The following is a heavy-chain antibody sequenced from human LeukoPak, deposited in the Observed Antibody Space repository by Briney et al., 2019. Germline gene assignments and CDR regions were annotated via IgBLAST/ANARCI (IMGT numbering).Heavy chain of an antibody. CDR3: ARAGGVAFDY. CDR1: GFTFSSYA. Sequence: GGSLRLSCAASGFTFSSYAMSWVRQAPGKGLEWVSAISGSGGSTYYADSVKGRFTISRDNAKNSLYLQMNSLRAEDTAVYYCARAGGVAFDYWGQGTLVTVSS. V-gene: IGHV3-23*01. D-gene: IGHD3-16*01. J-gene: IGHJ4*02. CDR2: ISGSGGST.